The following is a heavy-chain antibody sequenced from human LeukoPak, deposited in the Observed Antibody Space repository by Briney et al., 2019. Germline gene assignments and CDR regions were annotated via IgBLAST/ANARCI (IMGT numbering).Heavy chain of an antibody. V-gene: IGHV1-46*01. CDR3: ARSQHMENWFDP. Sequence: ASVKVSCKASGYTFSSHYYHWVRQAPGQGLEWMGIIIPSAGSRTYTQNFQGRVNMIRDMSTSTVYMELSGLTSDDTAVYYCARSQHMENWFDPWGQGTLVTVSS. D-gene: IGHD2-21*01. CDR2: IIPSAGSR. CDR1: GYTFSSHY. J-gene: IGHJ5*02.